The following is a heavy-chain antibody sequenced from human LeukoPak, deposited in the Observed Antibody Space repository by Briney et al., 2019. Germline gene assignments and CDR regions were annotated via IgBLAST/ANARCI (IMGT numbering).Heavy chain of an antibody. CDR2: ISAYNGNT. CDR3: ARDATIFGVVIIPVDY. Sequence: EASVKVSCXASGYTFTSYGISWVRQAPGQGLEWMGWISAYNGNTNYAQKLQGRVTMTTDTSTSTAYMELRSLRSDDTAVYYCARDATIFGVVIIPVDYWGPGTLVTASS. CDR1: GYTFTSYG. V-gene: IGHV1-18*01. D-gene: IGHD3-3*01. J-gene: IGHJ4*02.